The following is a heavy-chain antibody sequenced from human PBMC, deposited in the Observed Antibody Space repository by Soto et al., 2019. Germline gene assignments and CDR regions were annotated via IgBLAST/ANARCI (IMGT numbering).Heavy chain of an antibody. CDR2: IRAYNGNT. V-gene: IGHV1-18*01. Sequence: GASVKVSCKASGYTFTSYGISWVRQAPGQGLEWMGWIRAYNGNTNYAQKFQGRVTMTTDTSTSTAYMELRSLRVVDTAVYYCAKVPHYYGSGASDNYFDYWGQGALVTVSS. CDR3: AKVPHYYGSGASDNYFDY. D-gene: IGHD3-10*01. CDR1: GYTFTSYG. J-gene: IGHJ4*02.